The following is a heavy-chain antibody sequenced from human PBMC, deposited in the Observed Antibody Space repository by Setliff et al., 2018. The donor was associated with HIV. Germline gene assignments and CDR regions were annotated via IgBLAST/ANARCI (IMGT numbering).Heavy chain of an antibody. CDR1: GGSISTSRYY. Sequence: SETLSLTCTVSGGSISTSRYYWGWIRQPPGKGLEWIGSINYRGNTYYNPSLKSRVTISVDTSKNQFSLKLSSVTAADTAVYYCAGSIVVVTAAPLTWGQGTLVTV. V-gene: IGHV4-39*01. D-gene: IGHD2-21*02. CDR3: AGSIVVVTAAPLT. CDR2: INYRGNT. J-gene: IGHJ5*02.